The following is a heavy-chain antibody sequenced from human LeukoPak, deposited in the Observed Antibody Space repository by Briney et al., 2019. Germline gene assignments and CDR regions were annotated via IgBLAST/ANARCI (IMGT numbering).Heavy chain of an antibody. CDR2: TYYRSKWYN. J-gene: IGHJ4*02. CDR1: GDSVSSNSAA. Sequence: QTLSLTCAISGDSVSSNSAAWNWTSQSPSRGLEWVGRTYYRSKWYNDHAVSVKSRITIDPDTSKNQFSLQLNSVTPEDTAVYYCARYSGYSYGGFDYWGQGTLVAVSS. CDR3: ARYSGYSYGGFDY. D-gene: IGHD5-18*01. V-gene: IGHV6-1*01.